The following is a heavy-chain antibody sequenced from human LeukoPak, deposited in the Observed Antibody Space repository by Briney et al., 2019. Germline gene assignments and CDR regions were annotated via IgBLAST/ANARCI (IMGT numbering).Heavy chain of an antibody. CDR1: GGSFSGYY. J-gene: IGHJ4*02. D-gene: IGHD3-10*01. Sequence: PSETLSLTCAVYGGSFSGYYWSWIRQPPGKGLEWIGEINHSGSTNYNPSLKSRVTMSVDTSKNQFSLKLSSVTAADTAVYYCARAGYYYGSGSYPLDYWGQGTLVTVSS. CDR3: ARAGYYYGSGSYPLDY. V-gene: IGHV4-34*01. CDR2: INHSGST.